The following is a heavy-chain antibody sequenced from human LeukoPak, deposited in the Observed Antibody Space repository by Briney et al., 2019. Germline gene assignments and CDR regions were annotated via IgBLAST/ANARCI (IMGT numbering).Heavy chain of an antibody. J-gene: IGHJ4*02. V-gene: IGHV4-4*02. CDR1: GGSISSSNW. CDR3: ARSGSMTVTTEFDY. D-gene: IGHD4-11*01. CDR2: IYHSGST. Sequence: SETLSLTCAVSGGSISSSNWWSWVRQPPGKGLEWIGEIYHSGSTNYNPSLKSRVTISVDKSKNQFSLKLSSVTAAVTAVYYCARSGSMTVTTEFDYWGQGTLVTVSS.